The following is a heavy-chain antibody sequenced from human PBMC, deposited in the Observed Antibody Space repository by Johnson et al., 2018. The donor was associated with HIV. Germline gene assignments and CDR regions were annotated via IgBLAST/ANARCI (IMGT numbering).Heavy chain of an antibody. V-gene: IGHV3-30*03. CDR1: GFTFSSYA. J-gene: IGHJ3*02. D-gene: IGHD5-24*01. CDR2: ISYDGSNK. Sequence: QVQLVESGGGLVQPGGSLRLSCAASGFTFSSYAMSWVRQAPGKGLEWVAVISYDGSNKYYADSVKGRFTISRDNAKNSLFLQMNSLRVEDTALYYCATYSMRLRGGDGFDIWGQGTMVTVSS. CDR3: ATYSMRLRGGDGFDI.